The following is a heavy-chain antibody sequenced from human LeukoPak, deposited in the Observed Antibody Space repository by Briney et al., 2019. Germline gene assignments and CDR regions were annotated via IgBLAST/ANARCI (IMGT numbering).Heavy chain of an antibody. V-gene: IGHV3-23*01. CDR1: GFTFSSYA. CDR3: AKGRMVRTYFDY. D-gene: IGHD3-10*01. J-gene: IGHJ4*02. CDR2: ISGSGGST. Sequence: GGSLRLSCAASGFTFSSYAMSWVRQAPGKGLEWVSPISGSGGSTYYADSVKGRFTISRDNSKNTLYLQMNSLRAEDTAVYYCAKGRMVRTYFDYWGQGTLVTVSS.